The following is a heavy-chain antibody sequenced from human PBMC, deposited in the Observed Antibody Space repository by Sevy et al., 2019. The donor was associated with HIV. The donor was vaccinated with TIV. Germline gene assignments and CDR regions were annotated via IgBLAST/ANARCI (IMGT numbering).Heavy chain of an antibody. CDR2: ISTSSTV. V-gene: IGHV3-48*02. J-gene: IGHJ3*02. Sequence: GGSLRLSCATSGFTFSSYSMNWFRQAPGKGLEWISYISTSSTVYYADSAKGRFTISRDNAKNSLYLQMNSLRDEDTAVYYCARGIGPADAFDIWGQGTMVTVSS. CDR1: GFTFSSYS. D-gene: IGHD2-21*01. CDR3: ARGIGPADAFDI.